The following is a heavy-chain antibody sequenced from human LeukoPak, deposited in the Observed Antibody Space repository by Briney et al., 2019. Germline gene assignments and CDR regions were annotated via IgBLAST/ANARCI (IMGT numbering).Heavy chain of an antibody. J-gene: IGHJ6*02. CDR3: AREAVTVLRYYYYGMDV. CDR2: ISAYNGNT. Sequence: ASVKVSCKASGYTFTSYGISWVRQAPGQGLEWMGWISAYNGNTNYAQKLQGRVTMTTDTSTSTAYMELRSLRSDDTAVYYCAREAVTVLRYYYYGMDVWGQGTTVTGSS. CDR1: GYTFTSYG. V-gene: IGHV1-18*01. D-gene: IGHD4-17*01.